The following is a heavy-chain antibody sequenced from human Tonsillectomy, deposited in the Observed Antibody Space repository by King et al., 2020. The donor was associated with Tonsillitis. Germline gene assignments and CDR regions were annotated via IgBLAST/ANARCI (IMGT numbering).Heavy chain of an antibody. CDR2: ISTSGTYT. CDR3: AVETDSGPNSRAPSCLDP. Sequence: VQLVESGGGLVKPGGSLRLSCAASGFNFNDYYMSWIRQAPGKGMEWVSFISTSGTYTEYGDSVKGRFTISRDNGKNSLFLKMNCLRVEDTAVYYCAVETDSGPNSRAPSCLDPWGQGTLVAVSS. J-gene: IGHJ5*02. V-gene: IGHV3-11*06. CDR1: GFNFNDYY. D-gene: IGHD4-23*01.